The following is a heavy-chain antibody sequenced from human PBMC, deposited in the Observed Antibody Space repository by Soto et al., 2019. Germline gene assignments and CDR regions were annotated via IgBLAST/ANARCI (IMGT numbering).Heavy chain of an antibody. CDR2: ISNDGSSK. CDR3: ARAYDFWSGSLALHYRDAMDV. CDR1: GFTFQRHT. Sequence: PGGSLRISCASDGFTFQRHTVHWVRQASGKRPGRVAVISNDGSSKYHADSVKGRFTISRDNSKNSLYLQMNSLRADDTAVYYCARAYDFWSGSLALHYRDAMDVLGQGTTVTVSS. D-gene: IGHD3-3*01. J-gene: IGHJ6*02. V-gene: IGHV3-30-3*01.